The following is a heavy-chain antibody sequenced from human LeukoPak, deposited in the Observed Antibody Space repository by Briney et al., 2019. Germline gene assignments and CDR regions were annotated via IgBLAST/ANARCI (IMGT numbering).Heavy chain of an antibody. V-gene: IGHV4-34*01. D-gene: IGHD3-3*01. J-gene: IGHJ5*02. Sequence: KPSETLSLTCAVYGGSSSGYYWSWIRQPPGKGLEWIGEINHSGSTNYNPSLKSRVTISVDTSKNQFSLKLSSVTAADTAVYYCARPGRGYFWSDWFDPWGQGTLVTVSS. CDR3: ARPGRGYFWSDWFDP. CDR1: GGSSSGYY. CDR2: INHSGST.